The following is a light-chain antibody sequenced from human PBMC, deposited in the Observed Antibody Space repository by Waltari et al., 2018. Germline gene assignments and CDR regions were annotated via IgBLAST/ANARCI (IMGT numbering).Light chain of an antibody. Sequence: QSALTQPASVAGSPGQSITISCTGTSSDVGSYTLVPWYQQHPGKAPKLMIYEVSKRPSGVSNRFSGSKSGNTASLTISGLQAEDEADYYCCSYAGSFYVFGTGTKVTVL. V-gene: IGLV2-23*02. CDR1: SSDVGSYTL. CDR2: EVS. J-gene: IGLJ1*01. CDR3: CSYAGSFYV.